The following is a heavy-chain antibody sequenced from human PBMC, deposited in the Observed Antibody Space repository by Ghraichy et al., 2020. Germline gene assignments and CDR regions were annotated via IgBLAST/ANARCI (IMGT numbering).Heavy chain of an antibody. J-gene: IGHJ6*02. V-gene: IGHV4-34*01. CDR3: ARGYTHSNYVSNFYYYYGMDV. D-gene: IGHD4-11*01. CDR2: INHSGST. Sequence: SETLSLTCAVYGGSFSGYYWSWIRQPPGKGLEWIGEINHSGSTNYNPSLKSRVTISVDTSKNQFSLKLSSVTAADTAVYYCARGYTHSNYVSNFYYYYGMDVWGQGTTVTVSS. CDR1: GGSFSGYY.